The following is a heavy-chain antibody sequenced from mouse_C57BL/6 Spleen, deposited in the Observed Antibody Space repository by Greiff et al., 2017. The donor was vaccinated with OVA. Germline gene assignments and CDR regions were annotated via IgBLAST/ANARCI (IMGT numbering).Heavy chain of an antibody. CDR2: INPNNGGT. D-gene: IGHD2-10*01. CDR3: AIDLLLGWFAD. Sequence: EVQLQQSGPELVKPGASVKMSCKASGYTFTDYNMHWVKQSHGKSLEWIGYINPNNGGTSYNQKFKGKATLTVNKSSSTAYMELRSLTSEDSAVYYCAIDLLLGWFADWGQGTLVTVSA. J-gene: IGHJ3*01. CDR1: GYTFTDYN. V-gene: IGHV1-22*01.